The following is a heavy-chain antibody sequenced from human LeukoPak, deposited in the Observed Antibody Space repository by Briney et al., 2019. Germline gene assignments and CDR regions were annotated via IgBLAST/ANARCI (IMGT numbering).Heavy chain of an antibody. CDR1: GFAFRTYA. J-gene: IGHJ3*02. V-gene: IGHV3-23*01. Sequence: GGSLRLSCAASGFAFRTYAMTWVRQAPARGLEWVAAISGRGDSTYYADSAEGRFTISRDNSKNTLYLQMNSLRAEDTAVYYCARDYGSGSHDAFDIWGQGTMVTVSS. CDR3: ARDYGSGSHDAFDI. D-gene: IGHD3-10*01. CDR2: ISGRGDST.